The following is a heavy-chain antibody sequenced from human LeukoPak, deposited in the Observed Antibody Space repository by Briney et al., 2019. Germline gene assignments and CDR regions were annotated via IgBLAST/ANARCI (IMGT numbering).Heavy chain of an antibody. CDR1: GGSISNYY. V-gene: IGHV4-59*01. J-gene: IGHJ4*02. Sequence: PSETLSLTCTVSGGSISNYYWSWIRQPPGKGLEWIGYIYYSGSTNYNPSLKSRVTISVDTSKNQFSLKLSSVTAADTAVYYCAREPGKYSSSWYNYFDYWGQGTLVTVSS. D-gene: IGHD6-13*01. CDR2: IYYSGST. CDR3: AREPGKYSSSWYNYFDY.